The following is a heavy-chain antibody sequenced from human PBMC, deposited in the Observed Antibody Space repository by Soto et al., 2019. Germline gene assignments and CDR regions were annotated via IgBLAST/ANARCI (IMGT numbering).Heavy chain of an antibody. CDR3: ARGALLWIQLWQHSAFDY. Sequence: ASVKVSCKASGGTFSSYAISWVRQAPGQGLEWMGGIIPIFGTANYAQKFQGRVTITADESTSTAYMELSSLRSEDTAVYYCARGALLWIQLWQHSAFDYWGQGTLVTVSS. V-gene: IGHV1-69*13. CDR1: GGTFSSYA. D-gene: IGHD5-18*01. CDR2: IIPIFGTA. J-gene: IGHJ4*02.